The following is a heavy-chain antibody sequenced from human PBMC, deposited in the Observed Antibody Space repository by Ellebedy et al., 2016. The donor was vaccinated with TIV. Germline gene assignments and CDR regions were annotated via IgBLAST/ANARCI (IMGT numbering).Heavy chain of an antibody. CDR3: AGEAYGFCSGGSCYGGSSLDI. D-gene: IGHD2-15*01. V-gene: IGHV3-30*04. Sequence: PGGSLRLSCAASGFTFSTYAVHWVRKAPDKGLEWVAVITSDGRSKFYAYSVKGRFTISRDNSKNTLYLQMTSLKAEDTAVYYCAGEAYGFCSGGSCYGGSSLDIWGQGTLVTVSS. CDR2: ITSDGRSK. CDR1: GFTFSTYA. J-gene: IGHJ3*02.